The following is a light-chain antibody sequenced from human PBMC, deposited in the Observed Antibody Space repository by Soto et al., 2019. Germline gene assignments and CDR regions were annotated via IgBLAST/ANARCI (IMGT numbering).Light chain of an antibody. CDR2: GAS. CDR1: QRVSSSY. CDR3: QQYGSSPPYT. J-gene: IGKJ2*01. Sequence: EMVLTQSPGTLSLSPGERTTLSCRASQRVSSSYLACYQQKPGQSPRLLIYGASSRATGIPNRFSGSGSGTDFTLTISRLEPEDFAVYYCQQYGSSPPYTFGHGTKLQI. V-gene: IGKV3-20*01.